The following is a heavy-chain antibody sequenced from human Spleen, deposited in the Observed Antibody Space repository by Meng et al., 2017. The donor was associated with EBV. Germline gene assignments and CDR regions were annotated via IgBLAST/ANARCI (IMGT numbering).Heavy chain of an antibody. Sequence: QVQLRECGPVLVRPSGTLSLTCAVARGFISSGDWWSWVRQSPGKGLEWIGEIHHSGGTSYNPSLKSRVTISLDMSKDQFSLRLSSVTAADTAVYYCARAGYHRPASEYWGQGTLVTVSS. D-gene: IGHD2-15*01. CDR2: IHHSGGT. CDR3: ARAGYHRPASEY. CDR1: RGFISSGDW. V-gene: IGHV4-4*02. J-gene: IGHJ4*02.